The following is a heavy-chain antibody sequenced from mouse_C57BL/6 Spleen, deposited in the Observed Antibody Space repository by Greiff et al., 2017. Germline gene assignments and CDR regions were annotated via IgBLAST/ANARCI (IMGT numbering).Heavy chain of an antibody. CDR1: GFNIKDDY. CDR2: IDPENGDT. CDR3: ATSYYYGSSPYWYFGV. D-gene: IGHD1-1*01. V-gene: IGHV14-4*01. Sequence: EVQLQQSGAELVRPGASVKLSCTASGFNIKDDYMHWVKQRPEQGLEWIGWIDPENGDTEYASKFQGKATITADTSSNTAYLQLSSLTSEDTAVYYCATSYYYGSSPYWYFGVWGTGTTVTVSS. J-gene: IGHJ1*03.